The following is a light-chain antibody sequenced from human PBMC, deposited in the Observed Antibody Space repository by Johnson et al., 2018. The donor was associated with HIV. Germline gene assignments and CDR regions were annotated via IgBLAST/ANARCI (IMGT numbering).Light chain of an antibody. J-gene: IGLJ1*01. Sequence: QSVLTQPPSVSAAPGQKVTISCSGSSSNIGNNYVSWYQQLPGTAPKLLIYDNNKRPSGIPDRFSGSKSGTSATLDITGLQTGDEADYYCASWDRSLTVGTVFGPGTRVTVL. CDR2: DNN. V-gene: IGLV1-51*01. CDR1: SSNIGNNY. CDR3: ASWDRSLTVGTV.